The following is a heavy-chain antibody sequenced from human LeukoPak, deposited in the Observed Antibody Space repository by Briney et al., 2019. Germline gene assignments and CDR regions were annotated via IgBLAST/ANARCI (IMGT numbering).Heavy chain of an antibody. CDR3: ARHLGAGTAPWFDP. CDR2: IYYSGST. Sequence: PSETLSLTCTVSGGSISSSSYYWGWIRQPPGKGLEWIGSIYYSGSTYYNPSLKSRVTISVDTSKNQFSLKLSSVTAADTAVYYCARHLGAGTAPWFDPWGQGTLVTVSS. J-gene: IGHJ5*02. CDR1: GGSISSSSYY. V-gene: IGHV4-39*01. D-gene: IGHD6-19*01.